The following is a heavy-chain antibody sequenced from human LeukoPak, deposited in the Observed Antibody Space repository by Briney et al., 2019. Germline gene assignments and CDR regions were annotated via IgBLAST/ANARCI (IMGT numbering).Heavy chain of an antibody. CDR3: LAAAGTEDY. Sequence: PGGSLRLSCAASGFTFSSYSMNWVRQAPGKGLEWVSYISSSSTIYYADSVKGRFTISRDNAKNSLYLQMNSLRAEDTAVYYCLAAAGTEDYWGQGTLVTVSS. D-gene: IGHD6-13*01. CDR2: ISSSSTI. J-gene: IGHJ4*02. CDR1: GFTFSSYS. V-gene: IGHV3-48*04.